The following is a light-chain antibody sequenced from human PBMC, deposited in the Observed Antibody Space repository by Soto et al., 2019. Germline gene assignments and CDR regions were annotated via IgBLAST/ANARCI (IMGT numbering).Light chain of an antibody. CDR2: EVT. Sequence: QSALTQPASVSGSLGQSITISCTGTRTDSGGYNYVSWYQQYPGKAPKLVICEVTSRPSGISDRFSGSKSGNTASLTISGLQAEDEADYFCSSYTNSKAYILFGGGTKLTVL. J-gene: IGLJ2*01. V-gene: IGLV2-14*01. CDR1: RTDSGGYNY. CDR3: SSYTNSKAYIL.